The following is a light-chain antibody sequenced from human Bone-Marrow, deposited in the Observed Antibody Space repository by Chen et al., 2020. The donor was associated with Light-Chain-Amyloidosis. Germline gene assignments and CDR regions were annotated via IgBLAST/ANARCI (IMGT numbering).Light chain of an antibody. J-gene: IGLJ3*02. CDR1: NIGYKG. Sequence: SYVLTQPPSVSVAPGETARITCGGDNIGYKGVHWYQLKPGQAPVLVVYDDIDRPSGIPERLSGSNSGNTATLTISRVEAGDEADYYCQVWDRSSDRPVFGGGTKLTVL. V-gene: IGLV3-21*02. CDR3: QVWDRSSDRPV. CDR2: DDI.